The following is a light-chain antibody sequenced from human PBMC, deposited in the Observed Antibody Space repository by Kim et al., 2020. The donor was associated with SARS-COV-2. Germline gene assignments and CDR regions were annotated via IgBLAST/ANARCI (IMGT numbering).Light chain of an antibody. CDR2: DVS. CDR3: SSYTSSSTLV. CDR1: LHDVGGYNY. V-gene: IGLV2-14*03. J-gene: IGLJ3*02. Sequence: GRSFTINCHHPLHDVGGYNYVSWYQQHPTNAPTLIIHDVSNRPSEVSTRFSGSKSGNAASLSISELPTDDGADYYCSSYTSSSTLVFGGGAQLTVL.